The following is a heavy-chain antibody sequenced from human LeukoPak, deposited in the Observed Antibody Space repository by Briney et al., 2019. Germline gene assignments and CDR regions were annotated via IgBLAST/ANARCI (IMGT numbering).Heavy chain of an antibody. J-gene: IGHJ4*02. Sequence: GGSLRLSCAASGFTFSNYAMSWVRQAPGKGLEWVSGSGSGGSTYYADSVKGRFTISRDNAKNSLYLQMNSLRADDTAIYYCVRDGSGYDYWGQGTLVTVSS. CDR1: GFTFSNYA. V-gene: IGHV3-23*01. D-gene: IGHD6-19*01. CDR2: SGSGGST. CDR3: VRDGSGYDY.